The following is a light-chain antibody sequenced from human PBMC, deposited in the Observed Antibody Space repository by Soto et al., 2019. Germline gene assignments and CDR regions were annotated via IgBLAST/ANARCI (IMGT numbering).Light chain of an antibody. J-gene: IGKJ2*01. CDR3: QQHGTSPYT. V-gene: IGKV3-20*01. Sequence: TQSPSSVSASVGDRVTITCRASQGISSWLAWYQRKPGQAPRLLMFGASRRATGIPDRFNGSGSGTDFILTISRLEPEDVAVYYCQQHGTSPYTFGQGTVLEIK. CDR1: QGISSW. CDR2: GAS.